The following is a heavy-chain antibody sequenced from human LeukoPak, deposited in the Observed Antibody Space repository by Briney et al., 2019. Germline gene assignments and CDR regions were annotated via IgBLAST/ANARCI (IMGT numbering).Heavy chain of an antibody. V-gene: IGHV1-2*02. Sequence: ASVKVSCKASGYTFTSYDINWVRQATGQGLEWMGWINPNNGGTNYAQKFQGRVTMTRDTSISTAYMELSRVTSDDTAVYYCARAKEKYFDYWGQGSLVTVSS. CDR3: ARAKEKYFDY. CDR1: GYTFTSYD. CDR2: INPNNGGT. J-gene: IGHJ4*02.